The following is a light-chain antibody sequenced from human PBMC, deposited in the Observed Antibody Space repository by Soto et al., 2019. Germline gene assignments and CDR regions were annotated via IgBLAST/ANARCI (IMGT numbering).Light chain of an antibody. CDR2: GNN. CDR1: SSNIGAGYD. CDR3: QSHDSSLSGSV. V-gene: IGLV1-40*01. Sequence: QSVLTQSPSVSGAPGQRVTISCTGSSSNIGAGYDVHWYQQVPGTAPKLLIYGNNNRPSGVPDRFSGSRSATSTFLAITGLQAEDEADYYCQSHDSSLSGSVFGGGTKLTVL. J-gene: IGLJ2*01.